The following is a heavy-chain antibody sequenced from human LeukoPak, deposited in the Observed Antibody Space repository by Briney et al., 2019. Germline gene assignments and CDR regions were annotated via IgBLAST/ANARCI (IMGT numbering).Heavy chain of an antibody. CDR2: ISAYNGNT. D-gene: IGHD6-19*01. V-gene: IGHV1-18*01. J-gene: IGHJ4*02. Sequence: ASVKVSCKASGYTFTSYGISWVRQAPGQGLEWMGWISAYNGNTNYAQKLHGRVTMTTDTSTSTAYMELRSLRSDETAVYYCARAPSIAVAGDFDYWGQGTLVTVSS. CDR3: ARAPSIAVAGDFDY. CDR1: GYTFTSYG.